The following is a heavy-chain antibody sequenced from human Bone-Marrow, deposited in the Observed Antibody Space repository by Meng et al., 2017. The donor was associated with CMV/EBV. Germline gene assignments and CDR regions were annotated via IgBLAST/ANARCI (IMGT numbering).Heavy chain of an antibody. V-gene: IGHV3-21*01. CDR2: ISSSSSYI. Sequence: GGSLRLSCVATGFNFSSYATNWVRQAPGKGPEWVSCISSSSSYIYYAESMKGRFTISRDNAKNSLYLQMNSLRAEDTAVYYCASGWGENWGLYYYYYGMDVWGQGTTVTVSS. CDR1: GFNFSSYA. CDR3: ASGWGENWGLYYYYYGMDV. J-gene: IGHJ6*02. D-gene: IGHD7-27*01.